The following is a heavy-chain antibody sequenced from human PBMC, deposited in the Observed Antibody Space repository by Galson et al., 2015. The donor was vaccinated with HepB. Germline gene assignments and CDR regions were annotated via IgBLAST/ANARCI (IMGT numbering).Heavy chain of an antibody. CDR3: ARASVPITMKVVVTDYYFDY. D-gene: IGHD3-22*01. CDR2: IKRDGSEK. V-gene: IGHV3-7*01. J-gene: IGHJ4*02. Sequence: SLRLSCAASGFTFSSYWMSWVRQAPGKGLEWVASIKRDGSEKYYVDSVKGRFTISRDNAKNSLYLQMNSLRAEDTAVYYCARASVPITMKVVVTDYYFDYWGQGSLVTVSS. CDR1: GFTFSSYW.